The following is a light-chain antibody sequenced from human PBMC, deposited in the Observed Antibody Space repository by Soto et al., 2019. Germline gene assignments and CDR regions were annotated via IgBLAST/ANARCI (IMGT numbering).Light chain of an antibody. CDR3: QQYKSYPLT. J-gene: IGKJ4*01. V-gene: IGKV1-5*01. CDR2: DAS. CDR1: QSISSW. Sequence: GDRVTITCRASQSISSWLAWYQQKPGKAPKLLIYDASSLESGVPSRLRGSGSGTKLTLTISSLQPDDFATYYCQQYKSYPLTFGGGTKVEIK.